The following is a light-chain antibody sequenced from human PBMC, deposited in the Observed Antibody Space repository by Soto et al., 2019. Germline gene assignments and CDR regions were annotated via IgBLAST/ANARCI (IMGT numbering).Light chain of an antibody. J-gene: IGKJ2*02. V-gene: IGKV1-39*01. CDR1: QNISTF. CDR2: AAS. CDR3: QQSYSTWCT. Sequence: DIQMTQSLSSLSASVGDRVTITCRASQNISTFLNWYQQEPGKAPKLLIYAASSLQGGVPSRFSGSVSGTDFTLTITSLQPEDFASYYCQQSYSTWCTFGQGTKLEIK.